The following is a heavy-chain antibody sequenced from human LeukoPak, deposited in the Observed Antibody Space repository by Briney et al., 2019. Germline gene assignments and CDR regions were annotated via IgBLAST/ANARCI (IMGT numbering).Heavy chain of an antibody. CDR3: ATTAKETYYYDSSGYYYLRY. CDR2: RVPIFGTA. D-gene: IGHD3-22*01. Sequence: SVKVSCKASGGTFSSYAISWVRQAPGQGLEWMGGRVPIFGTANYAQKFQSRVTITADKTTSTAYMELSSLRSEDTAVYYCATTAKETYYYDSSGYYYLRYWGQGTLVTVSS. V-gene: IGHV1-69*06. J-gene: IGHJ4*02. CDR1: GGTFSSYA.